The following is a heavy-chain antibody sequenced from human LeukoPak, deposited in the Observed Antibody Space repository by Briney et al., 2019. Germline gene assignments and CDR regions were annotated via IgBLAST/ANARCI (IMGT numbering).Heavy chain of an antibody. CDR3: ASGGGYNTFDY. Sequence: SETLSLTCTVSGGSISGYYWSWIRQPPGKGLEWIGFIFYTGSTNYNPSLKSRVTISVDTSKNQFSLRLSSVTAADTAVYSCASGGGYNTFDYWGQGTLVTVSS. V-gene: IGHV4-59*01. D-gene: IGHD5-24*01. J-gene: IGHJ4*02. CDR2: IFYTGST. CDR1: GGSISGYY.